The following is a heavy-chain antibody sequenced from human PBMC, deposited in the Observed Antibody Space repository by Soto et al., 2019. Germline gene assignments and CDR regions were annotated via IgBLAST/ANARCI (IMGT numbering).Heavy chain of an antibody. D-gene: IGHD6-6*01. CDR3: ASGLAARPPAAFDY. CDR1: GGSISSYY. J-gene: IGHJ4*02. V-gene: IGHV4-59*01. CDR2: IYYSGST. Sequence: PSETLSLTCTVSGGSISSYYWSWIRQPPGKGLEWIGYIYYSGSTNYNPSLKSRVTISVDTSKNQFSLKLSSVTAADTAVYYCASGLAARPPAAFDYWGQGTLVTVSS.